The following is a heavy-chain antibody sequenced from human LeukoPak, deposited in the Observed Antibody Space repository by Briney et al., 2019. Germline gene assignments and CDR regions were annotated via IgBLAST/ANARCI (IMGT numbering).Heavy chain of an antibody. D-gene: IGHD2/OR15-2a*01. J-gene: IGHJ4*02. CDR1: GFTVSSNY. CDR3: ARDFPFRD. V-gene: IGHV3-53*01. CDR2: IYSGGST. Sequence: TGGSLRLSCAASGFTVSSNYMSWVRQAPGKGLEWVSLIYSGGSTYYVDSVKGRFTISRDNSKNMVFLQMDSLRAEDTAVYYCARDFPFRDWGQGTLVTVSS.